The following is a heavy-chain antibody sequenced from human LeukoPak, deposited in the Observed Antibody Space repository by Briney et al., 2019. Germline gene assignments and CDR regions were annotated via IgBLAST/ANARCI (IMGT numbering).Heavy chain of an antibody. Sequence: GASVKVSCKASGDTFTGYYMHWVRQAPGEGVEWRGCVNPNRGGTNYVQRCLGRGTMTRGTCTSADSMELSGVRSEDTAVYYCARDEAIVVVPAALRVEAFDIWGQGTMVTVSS. D-gene: IGHD2-2*01. CDR2: VNPNRGGT. CDR3: ARDEAIVVVPAALRVEAFDI. J-gene: IGHJ3*02. CDR1: GDTFTGYY. V-gene: IGHV1-2*02.